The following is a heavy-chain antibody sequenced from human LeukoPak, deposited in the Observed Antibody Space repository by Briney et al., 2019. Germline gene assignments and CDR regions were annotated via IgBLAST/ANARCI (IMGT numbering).Heavy chain of an antibody. CDR1: GGSISSGGYS. J-gene: IGHJ5*02. CDR2: ISSTGST. Sequence: PSQTLSLTCAVSGGSISSGGYSWSWIRQPPGKGLEWIGYISSTGSTYYNPSLKSRLSISLDTSKNQFSLNLSSVTAADTAVFYCARDRGIGVASRSPYNWFDPWGQGTLVTVSS. CDR3: ARDRGIGVASRSPYNWFDP. D-gene: IGHD5-12*01. V-gene: IGHV4-30-4*07.